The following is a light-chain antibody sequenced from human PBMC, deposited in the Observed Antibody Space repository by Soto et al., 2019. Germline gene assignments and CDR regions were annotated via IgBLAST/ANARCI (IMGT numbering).Light chain of an antibody. J-gene: IGKJ3*01. CDR3: QQGVT. CDR1: QTFSGW. CDR2: DGS. Sequence: DIQMTQSPSTLSAFVGDRVTITCRASQTFSGWLAWYQQNPGKAPKLLIYDGSSLESGVPSRFSGSGSGTEFTLTISRLQPDDFATYYCQQGVTFGPGTKVDLK. V-gene: IGKV1-5*01.